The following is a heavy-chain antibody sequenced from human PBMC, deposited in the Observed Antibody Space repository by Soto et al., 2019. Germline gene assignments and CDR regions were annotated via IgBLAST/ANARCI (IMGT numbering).Heavy chain of an antibody. CDR1: GFTFSSYG. CDR2: ISYDGSNK. J-gene: IGHJ1*01. CDR3: AKELVVAATGPAEYFQH. Sequence: PGGSLRLSCAASGFTFSSYGMHWVRQAPGKGLEWVAVISYDGSNKYYADSVKGRFTISRDNSKNTLYLQMNSLRAEDTAVYYCAKELVVAATGPAEYFQHWGQGTLVTVSS. D-gene: IGHD2-15*01. V-gene: IGHV3-30*18.